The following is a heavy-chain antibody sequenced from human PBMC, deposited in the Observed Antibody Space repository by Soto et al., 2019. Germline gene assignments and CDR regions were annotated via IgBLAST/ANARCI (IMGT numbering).Heavy chain of an antibody. V-gene: IGHV3-23*01. J-gene: IGHJ3*02. D-gene: IGHD2-15*01. CDR3: AKKGLGSLATYCSTGDCHYAFDI. CDR1: GFTFTSTA. Sequence: SGGSLRLSCAASGFTFTSTAMSWVRQAPGKGLEWVSTFRESGGTTHYADSVKGRFTVSRDTSKNTVYLQMNSLRAEDTAVYYCAKKGLGSLATYCSTGDCHYAFDIWGQGTMVTVSS. CDR2: FRESGGTT.